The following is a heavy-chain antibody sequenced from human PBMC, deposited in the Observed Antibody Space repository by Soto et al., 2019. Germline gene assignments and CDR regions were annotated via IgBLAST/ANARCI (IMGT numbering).Heavy chain of an antibody. V-gene: IGHV1-46*01. J-gene: IGHJ6*02. D-gene: IGHD2-2*01. CDR2: INPSGGST. Sequence: ASVKVSCKASGYTFTSYYIHWVRQAPGQGLEWMGIINPSGGSTSYAQKFQGRVTMTRDTSTSTVYMELSSLRSEDTAVYYCARDFVPAAMEGHTDYYYYGMDDWGQGTTVTVCS. CDR3: ARDFVPAAMEGHTDYYYYGMDD. CDR1: GYTFTSYY.